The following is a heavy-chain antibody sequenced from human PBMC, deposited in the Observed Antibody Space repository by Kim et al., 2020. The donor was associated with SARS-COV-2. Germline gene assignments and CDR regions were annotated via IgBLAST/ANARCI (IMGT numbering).Heavy chain of an antibody. V-gene: IGHV1-69*13. Sequence: SVKVSCKASGGTFSSYAISWVRQAPGQGLEWMGGIIPIFGTANYAQKFQGRVTITADESTSTAYMELSSLRSEDTAVYYCARDLNTSGGYDRYWYFDLWGRGTLVTVSS. J-gene: IGHJ2*01. D-gene: IGHD5-12*01. CDR3: ARDLNTSGGYDRYWYFDL. CDR1: GGTFSSYA. CDR2: IIPIFGTA.